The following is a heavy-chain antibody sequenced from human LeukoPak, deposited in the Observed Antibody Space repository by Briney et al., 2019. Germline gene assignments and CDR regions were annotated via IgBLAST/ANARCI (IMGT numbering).Heavy chain of an antibody. Sequence: GGSLRLSCAASGFTFSNYVMICVRQAPGKGLEWVSGITASGDSTYYGDSVKGRFTMSRDNSKNTVYLQMNSLRVDDTAVYYCARAGCIRFDYWGQGTLVTVSS. V-gene: IGHV3-23*01. CDR1: GFTFSNYV. CDR2: ITASGDST. J-gene: IGHJ4*02. CDR3: ARAGCIRFDY. D-gene: IGHD3-3*02.